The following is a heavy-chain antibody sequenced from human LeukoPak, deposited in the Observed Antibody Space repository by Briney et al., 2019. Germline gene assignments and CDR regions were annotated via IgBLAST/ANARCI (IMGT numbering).Heavy chain of an antibody. CDR2: IKQDGSEK. D-gene: IGHD3-9*01. Sequence: GGSLRLSCAASGFTFSSYWMSWVRQAPGKGLEWVANIKQDGSEKHYVDSVKGRFTISRDNAKNSLYLQMNSLRAEDTAVYYCARNPPHYDIPDAFDIWGQGTMGTVSS. J-gene: IGHJ3*02. CDR3: ARNPPHYDIPDAFDI. V-gene: IGHV3-7*01. CDR1: GFTFSSYW.